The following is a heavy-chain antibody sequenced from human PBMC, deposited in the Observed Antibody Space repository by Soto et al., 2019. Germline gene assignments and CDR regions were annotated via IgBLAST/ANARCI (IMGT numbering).Heavy chain of an antibody. Sequence: GGSLRLSCAASGFTFSSYSMNWVRQAPGKGLEWVSSISSSSSYIYYADSVKGRFTISRDNAKNSLYLQMNSLRAEDTAVYYCASQARLTSSSRYLSARPDYWGQGTLVTVSS. CDR1: GFTFSSYS. CDR2: ISSSSSYI. V-gene: IGHV3-21*01. J-gene: IGHJ4*02. CDR3: ASQARLTSSSRYLSARPDY. D-gene: IGHD6-6*01.